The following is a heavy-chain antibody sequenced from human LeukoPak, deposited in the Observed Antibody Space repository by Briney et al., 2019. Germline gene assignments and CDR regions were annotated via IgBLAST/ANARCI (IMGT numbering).Heavy chain of an antibody. CDR2: IIPILGIA. J-gene: IGHJ4*02. CDR1: DGTFSSYA. Sequence: GASVKVSCKASDGTFSSYAISWVRQAPGQGLEWMGRIIPILGIANYAQKFQGRVTITADKSTSTAYMELSSLRSEDTAVYYCARSISSNWPDYWGQGTLVTVSS. D-gene: IGHD6-13*01. CDR3: ARSISSNWPDY. V-gene: IGHV1-69*04.